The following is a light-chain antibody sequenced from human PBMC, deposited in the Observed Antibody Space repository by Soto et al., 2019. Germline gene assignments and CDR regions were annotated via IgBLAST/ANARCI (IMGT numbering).Light chain of an antibody. J-gene: IGLJ1*01. CDR3: QSSDSRLSGSDV. CDR1: SSNIGAGYD. CDR2: GDS. V-gene: IGLV1-40*01. Sequence: QSVLTQPPSVSGAPGQRVTISCTGSSSNIGAGYDVNWYQQLPGTAPKLLIFGDSNRPSGVPDRFSGSKSGTSASPAITGLQAADEADYYCQSSDSRLSGSDVFGTGTKLTVL.